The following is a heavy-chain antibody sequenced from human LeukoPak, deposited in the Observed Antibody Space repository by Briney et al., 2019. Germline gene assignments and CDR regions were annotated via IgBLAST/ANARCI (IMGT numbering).Heavy chain of an antibody. D-gene: IGHD6-13*01. CDR1: VYTFTGDY. CDR3: ARVPRGIAAAGTEDY. J-gene: IGHJ4*02. CDR2: INPNSGGT. V-gene: IGHV1-2*02. Sequence: ASVRVSCKASVYTFTGDYMHWVRQAPGQGLEWMGWINPNSGGTNYAQKFQGRVTMTRDTYISTAYMELSRLRSDDTAVYYCARVPRGIAAAGTEDYWGQGTLVTVPS.